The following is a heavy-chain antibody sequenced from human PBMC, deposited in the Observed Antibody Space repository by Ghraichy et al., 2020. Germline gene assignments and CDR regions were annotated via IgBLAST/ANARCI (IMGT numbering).Heavy chain of an antibody. D-gene: IGHD6-19*01. V-gene: IGHV3-48*03. Sequence: LSLTCAASGFTFSSYEMDWVRQAPGKGLEWVSYISINGRTMYYADSVKGRFTISRDNAKNSLYLQMNSLRAEDTAVYYCAKEGRVVAGTGWFDPWGQGTLVTVSS. J-gene: IGHJ5*02. CDR3: AKEGRVVAGTGWFDP. CDR1: GFTFSSYE. CDR2: ISINGRTM.